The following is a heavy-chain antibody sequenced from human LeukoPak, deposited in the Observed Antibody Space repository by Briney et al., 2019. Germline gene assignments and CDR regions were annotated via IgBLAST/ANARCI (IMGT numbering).Heavy chain of an antibody. D-gene: IGHD3-3*01. CDR1: GYSFTSYW. Sequence: GESLKISCKGSGYSFTSYWIGWVRQMPGKGLEWMGIIYPGDSDTRYSPSFQGQVTISADKSISTAYLQWSSLKASDTAMYYCAILPAYYDFWSGYGYFDYWGQGTLVTVSS. CDR2: IYPGDSDT. V-gene: IGHV5-51*01. J-gene: IGHJ4*02. CDR3: AILPAYYDFWSGYGYFDY.